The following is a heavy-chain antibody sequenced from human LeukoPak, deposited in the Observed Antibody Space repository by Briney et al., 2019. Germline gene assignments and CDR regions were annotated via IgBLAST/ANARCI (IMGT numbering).Heavy chain of an antibody. V-gene: IGHV1-69*13. CDR3: ARTGILEWLVADYYYYGMDV. Sequence: SVKVSCKASGGTFSSYAISWVRQAPGQGLEWMGGIIPIFGTANYAQKFQGRVTITADESTSTAYMELSSLRSEDTAVYYCARTGILEWLVADYYYYGMDVWGQGTTVTVSS. D-gene: IGHD3-3*01. CDR1: GGTFSSYA. CDR2: IIPIFGTA. J-gene: IGHJ6*02.